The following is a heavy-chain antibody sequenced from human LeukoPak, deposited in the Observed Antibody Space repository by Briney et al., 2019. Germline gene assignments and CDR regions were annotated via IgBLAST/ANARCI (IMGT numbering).Heavy chain of an antibody. CDR1: GFTFSSYA. CDR2: ICGSGGRT. V-gene: IGHV3-23*01. Sequence: GGSLRLSCAASGFTFSSYAMSWVRPAPGKGLGWVSAICGSGGRTYYVDSVKGRFTISRDNSKNTLYLQMNSLRAEDTAVYYCAKEGVVLVAATFDYWGQGTLVTVSS. D-gene: IGHD2-15*01. J-gene: IGHJ4*02. CDR3: AKEGVVLVAATFDY.